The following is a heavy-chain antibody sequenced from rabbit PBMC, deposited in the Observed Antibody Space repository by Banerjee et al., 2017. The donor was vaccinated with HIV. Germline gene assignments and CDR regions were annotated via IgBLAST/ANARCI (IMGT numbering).Heavy chain of an antibody. Sequence: QSLEESGGDLVKPGASLTLTCTASGFDLSSDYYMCWVRQAPGKGLEWIACINAGSSGNTYYASWAKGRFTISKTSSTTVTLRMTSLTAADTAMYFCARSYISGSGDYNLWGPGTLVTVS. CDR1: GFDLSSDYY. CDR3: ARSYISGSGDYNL. D-gene: IGHD1-1*01. CDR2: INAGSSGNT. V-gene: IGHV1S40*01. J-gene: IGHJ4*01.